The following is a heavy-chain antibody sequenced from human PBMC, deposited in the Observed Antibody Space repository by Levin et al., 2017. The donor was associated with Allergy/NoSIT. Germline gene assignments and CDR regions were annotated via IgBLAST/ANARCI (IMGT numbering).Heavy chain of an antibody. CDR1: GGTFSSQA. CDR3: AREAPYGDYVGGYFDY. CDR2: IIPFLSTP. V-gene: IGHV1-69*13. J-gene: IGHJ4*02. D-gene: IGHD4-17*01. Sequence: SVKVSCRASGGTFSSQAISWVRQAPGQGLEWMGEIIPFLSTPNYAQRFQGRVTITADESTNTAYMELSSLRAEDTAVYYCAREAPYGDYVGGYFDYWGQGTLVTVSS.